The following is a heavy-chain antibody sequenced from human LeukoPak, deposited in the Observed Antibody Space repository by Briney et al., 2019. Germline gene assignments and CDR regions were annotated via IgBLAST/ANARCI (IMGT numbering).Heavy chain of an antibody. Sequence: GGSLRLSCAASGFTFSSYAMSWVRQAPGKGLEWVSGTSGSGGHTYYADSVKGRFTISRDNSKNTLYLQMNRLGVEDTAIYYCMKGAVWGQGTLVTVSS. CDR3: MKGAV. CDR2: TSGSGGHT. V-gene: IGHV3-23*01. CDR1: GFTFSSYA. J-gene: IGHJ4*02.